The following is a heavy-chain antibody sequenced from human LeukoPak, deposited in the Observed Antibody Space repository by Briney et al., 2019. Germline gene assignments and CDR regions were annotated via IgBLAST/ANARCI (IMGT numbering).Heavy chain of an antibody. D-gene: IGHD5-12*01. Sequence: SETLSLTCAVYGGSFSGYYWSWIRQPPGKGLEWIGEINHSGSTNYNPSLKSRVTISVDTSKNQFSLKLSSVTAADTAVYYCARVGATIPDNWFAPWGQETLVTVSS. CDR2: INHSGST. CDR1: GGSFSGYY. CDR3: ARVGATIPDNWFAP. V-gene: IGHV4-34*01. J-gene: IGHJ5*02.